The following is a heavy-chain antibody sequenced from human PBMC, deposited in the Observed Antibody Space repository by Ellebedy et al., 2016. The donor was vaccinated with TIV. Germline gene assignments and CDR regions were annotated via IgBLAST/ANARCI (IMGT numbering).Heavy chain of an antibody. Sequence: SETLSLTXTVSGGSISSGGYYWSWIRQHPGKGLEWIGYIYYSGSTYYNPSLKSRVTISVDTSKNQFSLKLSSVTAADTAVYYCARGSSTSCSLSVYWDYDYMDVWGKGTTVTVSS. J-gene: IGHJ6*03. D-gene: IGHD2-2*01. CDR1: GGSISSGGYY. V-gene: IGHV4-31*03. CDR2: IYYSGST. CDR3: ARGSSTSCSLSVYWDYDYMDV.